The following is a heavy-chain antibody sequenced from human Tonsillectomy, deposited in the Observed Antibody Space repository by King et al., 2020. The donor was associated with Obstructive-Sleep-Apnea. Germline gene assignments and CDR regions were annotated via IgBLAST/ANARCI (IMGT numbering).Heavy chain of an antibody. CDR1: GFTFDDYA. V-gene: IGHV3-9*01. CDR2: ISWNSGRI. CDR3: AKDLSSGWYGPVDY. Sequence: VQLVESGGGLVQPGRSLRLSCAASGFTFDDYAMHWVRQAPGKGLEWVSGISWNSGRIGYADSVKGRFTISRDNAKNSLFLQMNSLRTKDTALYYCAKDLSSGWYGPVDYWGQGTLVTVSS. D-gene: IGHD6-19*01. J-gene: IGHJ4*02.